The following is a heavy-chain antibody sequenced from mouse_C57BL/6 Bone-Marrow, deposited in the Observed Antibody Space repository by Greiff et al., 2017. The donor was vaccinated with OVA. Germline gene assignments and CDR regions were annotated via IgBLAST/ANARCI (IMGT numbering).Heavy chain of an antibody. J-gene: IGHJ2*01. CDR2: IYPGSGST. CDR3: ARPLYDYDYVDY. Sequence: VQLQQPGAELAKPGASVKMSCKASGYTFTSYWITWVKQRPGQGLEWIGDIYPGSGSTNYNEKFKSKATLTVDTSSSTAYMQLSSLTSEDSAVYYCARPLYDYDYVDYWGQGTTLTVSS. V-gene: IGHV1-55*01. D-gene: IGHD2-4*01. CDR1: GYTFTSYW.